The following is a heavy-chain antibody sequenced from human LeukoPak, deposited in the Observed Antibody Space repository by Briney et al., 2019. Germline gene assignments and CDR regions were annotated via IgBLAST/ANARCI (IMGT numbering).Heavy chain of an antibody. J-gene: IGHJ4*02. CDR2: ISGSGGST. CDR3: AKRLYGSGGYYQFDY. D-gene: IGHD3-10*01. Sequence: GGSLRLSCAASGFTFSIYAMNWVRQAPGKGLEWVSGISGSGGSTYYADSVKGRFTISRDNPKNTLHLQMNSLRAEDTAVYYCAKRLYGSGGYYQFDYWGQGTLVTVSS. CDR1: GFTFSIYA. V-gene: IGHV3-23*01.